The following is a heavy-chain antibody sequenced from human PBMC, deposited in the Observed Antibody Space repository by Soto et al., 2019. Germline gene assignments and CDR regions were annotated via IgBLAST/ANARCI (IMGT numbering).Heavy chain of an antibody. CDR3: AREFCSGGNCYTYYFDP. J-gene: IGHJ5*02. Sequence: GGSLRLSCAASGLTFNRYWMHWVRHAPGKGLVWVSHINTDGSNTNYANSVKGRFTISRDNAKSTLFLQMNSLRDEDTAVYYCAREFCSGGNCYTYYFDPWGQGIPVTVSS. D-gene: IGHD2-15*01. CDR2: INTDGSNT. V-gene: IGHV3-74*01. CDR1: GLTFNRYW.